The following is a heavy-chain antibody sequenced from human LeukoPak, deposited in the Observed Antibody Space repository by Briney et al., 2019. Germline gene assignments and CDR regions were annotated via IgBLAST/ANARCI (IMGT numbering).Heavy chain of an antibody. D-gene: IGHD7-27*01. V-gene: IGHV3-23*01. CDR1: GFTFSSYA. J-gene: IGHJ4*02. CDR3: AKDGINWGSYFDY. Sequence: GGSPRLSCAASGFTFSSYAMSWVRQAPGKGLEWVSAISGSGDSTHYADSVKGRFTISRDKSKSTLYLQMNSLRAEDTAVYYCAKDGINWGSYFDYWGQGTLVTVSS. CDR2: ISGSGDST.